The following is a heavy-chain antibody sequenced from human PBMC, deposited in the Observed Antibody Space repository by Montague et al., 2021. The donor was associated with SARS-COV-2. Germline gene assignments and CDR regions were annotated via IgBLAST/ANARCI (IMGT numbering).Heavy chain of an antibody. CDR1: GFTFSGSP. J-gene: IGHJ4*02. D-gene: IGHD3-9*01. V-gene: IGHV3-23*03. Sequence: SLRLSCAASGFTFSGSPMSWVRQAPGKGLEWVSVIHSGGRSSYYGKSVESRFTVSRDNSKNTVYLQMNNLRAEDTAVYYCAKVGDLMAGYSLVNLDNWGQGTLVIVSS. CDR2: IHSGGRSS. CDR3: AKVGDLMAGYSLVNLDN.